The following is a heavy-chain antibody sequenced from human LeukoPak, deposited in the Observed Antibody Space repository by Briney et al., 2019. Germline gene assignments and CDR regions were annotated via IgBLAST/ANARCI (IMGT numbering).Heavy chain of an antibody. Sequence: ASVKVSCKASGGTFSSYAISWVRQAPGQGLEWMGGIIPIFGTANYAQKFQGRVTITADESTSTAYMELSSLRSEDTAVYYRARRKRDGYIDYWGQGTLVTVSS. CDR2: IIPIFGTA. V-gene: IGHV1-69*13. CDR3: ARRKRDGYIDY. J-gene: IGHJ4*02. D-gene: IGHD5-24*01. CDR1: GGTFSSYA.